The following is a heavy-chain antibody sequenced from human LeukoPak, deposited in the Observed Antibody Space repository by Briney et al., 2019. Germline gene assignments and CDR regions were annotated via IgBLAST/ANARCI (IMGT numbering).Heavy chain of an antibody. D-gene: IGHD2-15*01. Sequence: GGSLRLSCAASGLAFSAYKMHWVRQAPRKGLVWVSRISTDGYTTDYADFVQGRFTASRDNTKSTWSLEMNSLRAEDTAVYYCVVGGSPGYWGQGTLVTVSS. V-gene: IGHV3-74*01. CDR1: GLAFSAYK. CDR2: ISTDGYTT. J-gene: IGHJ4*02. CDR3: VVGGSPGY.